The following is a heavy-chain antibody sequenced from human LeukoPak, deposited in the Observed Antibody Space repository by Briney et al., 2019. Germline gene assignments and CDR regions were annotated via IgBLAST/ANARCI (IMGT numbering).Heavy chain of an antibody. CDR2: ISAYNGNT. Sequence: ASVKVSCKASGYTFTSYGISWVRQAPGQGLEWMGWISAYNGNTNYAQKLQGRVTMTTDTSTSTAYMELRSLRSDDTAVYYCARHGLRYFDWLPYFDYWGQGTLVTVSS. CDR3: ARHGLRYFDWLPYFDY. J-gene: IGHJ4*02. V-gene: IGHV1-18*01. CDR1: GYTFTSYG. D-gene: IGHD3-9*01.